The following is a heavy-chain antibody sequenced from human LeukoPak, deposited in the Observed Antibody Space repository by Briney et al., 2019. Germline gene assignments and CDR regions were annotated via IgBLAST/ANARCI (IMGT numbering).Heavy chain of an antibody. CDR3: ARTDDPWEAFDY. D-gene: IGHD1-26*01. Sequence: PSETLSLTCTVSGGSISGSSYYWGWIRQPPGKGLEWIGYIYYSGSTNYNPSLKSRVTISVDTSKNQFSLKLSSVTAADTAVYYCARTDDPWEAFDYWGQGTLVTVSS. V-gene: IGHV4-61*05. J-gene: IGHJ4*02. CDR1: GGSISGSSYY. CDR2: IYYSGST.